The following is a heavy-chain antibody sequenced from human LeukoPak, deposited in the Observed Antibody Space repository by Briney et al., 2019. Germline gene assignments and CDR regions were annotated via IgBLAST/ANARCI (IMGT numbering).Heavy chain of an antibody. CDR2: INTNTGSP. CDR3: ARSSSWPSNYYYYYMDV. CDR1: GYTFTSYA. J-gene: IGHJ6*03. V-gene: IGHV7-4-1*02. D-gene: IGHD6-13*01. Sequence: ASVKVSCKASGYTFTSYAMNWVRQAPGQGLEWMGWINTNTGSPTYAQGFTGRFVFSLDTSVSTAYLQISSLKAEDTAVYYCARSSSWPSNYYYYYMDVWGKGTTVTVSS.